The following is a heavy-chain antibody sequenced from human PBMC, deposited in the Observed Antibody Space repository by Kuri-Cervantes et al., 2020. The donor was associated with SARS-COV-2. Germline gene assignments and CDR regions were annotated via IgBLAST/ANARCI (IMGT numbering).Heavy chain of an antibody. V-gene: IGHV4-61*08. CDR1: GGSISSGGYS. Sequence: SETLSLTCEVPGGSISSGGYSWAWIRQPPGKGLEWIGYIYYSGSTNYNPPLKSRVMISVDMSKNQFSLKLSSVTAADTAVYYCARLGKNCTNGVCNTYYYYHMDAWGKGTTVTVSS. CDR2: IYYSGST. D-gene: IGHD2-8*01. CDR3: ARLGKNCTNGVCNTYYYYHMDA. J-gene: IGHJ6*03.